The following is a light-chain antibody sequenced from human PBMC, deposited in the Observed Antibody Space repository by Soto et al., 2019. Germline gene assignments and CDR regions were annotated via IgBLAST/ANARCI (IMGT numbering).Light chain of an antibody. CDR1: QSVSSY. Sequence: MVLTQSPATLSLSPGERATLSCSASQSVSSYLAWYQQKPGQAPRLLIYDASNRATGIPARFSGSGSGTDFTLTISSLEPEDFAVYYCQQRSNWPPLTFGGGTKVDIK. J-gene: IGKJ4*01. V-gene: IGKV3-11*01. CDR2: DAS. CDR3: QQRSNWPPLT.